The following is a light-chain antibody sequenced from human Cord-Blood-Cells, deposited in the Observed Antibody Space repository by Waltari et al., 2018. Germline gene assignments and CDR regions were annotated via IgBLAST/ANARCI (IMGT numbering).Light chain of an antibody. CDR3: QQYYSTPYS. J-gene: IGKJ2*03. Sequence: SLAVSLGERATINCKSSQSVLYSSNNKNYLAWYQQKPGQPPKLLIYWASTRESGVPDRFSGSGSGTDFTLTISSLQAEDVAVYYFQQYYSTPYSFGQGTKLEIK. V-gene: IGKV4-1*01. CDR2: WAS. CDR1: QSVLYSSNNKNY.